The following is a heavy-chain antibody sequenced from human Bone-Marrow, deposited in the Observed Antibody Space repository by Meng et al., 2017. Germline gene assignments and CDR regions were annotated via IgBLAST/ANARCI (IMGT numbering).Heavy chain of an antibody. V-gene: IGHV4-31*03. CDR3: ARGAAAGYYFDY. Sequence: QVQLQESGPGLLEPSQTLPLTCTVSGDSVSSGGHYGSWIRQHPGKGLEWFGYIYYSGSTYHNPSLKSRLTISVDTSKNQFSLKLRSVTAADTAVYYCARGAAAGYYFDYWGQGTLVTVSS. J-gene: IGHJ4*02. D-gene: IGHD6-13*01. CDR1: GDSVSSGGHY. CDR2: IYYSGST.